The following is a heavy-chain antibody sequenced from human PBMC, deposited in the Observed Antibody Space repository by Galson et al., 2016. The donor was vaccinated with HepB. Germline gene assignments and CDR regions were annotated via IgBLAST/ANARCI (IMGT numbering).Heavy chain of an antibody. CDR3: TRGGFNHAMDV. V-gene: IGHV3-74*01. Sequence: LRLSCAASGSSFSLYWMHWVRQAPGKGLVWVSRIDLDGSGTNYADSVYLQMNSLRADDTAVYYCTRGGFNHAMDVWGHGTTVIVSS. CDR2: IDLDGSGT. D-gene: IGHD2-15*01. J-gene: IGHJ6*02. CDR1: GSSFSLYW.